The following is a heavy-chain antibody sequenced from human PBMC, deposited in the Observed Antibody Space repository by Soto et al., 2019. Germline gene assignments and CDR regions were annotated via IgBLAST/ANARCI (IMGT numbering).Heavy chain of an antibody. CDR1: GGSISSGDYY. V-gene: IGHV4-30-4*01. CDR3: ARVDLDDSSGYDY. Sequence: QVQLQESGPGLVKPSQTLSLTCTVSGGSISSGDYYWSWIRQPPGKVLEWIGYIYYSGSTYYNPSLKSRVTISVDTSKNQFSLKLSAVTAADTAVYYCARVDLDDSSGYDYWGQGTLVTVSS. CDR2: IYYSGST. D-gene: IGHD3-22*01. J-gene: IGHJ4*02.